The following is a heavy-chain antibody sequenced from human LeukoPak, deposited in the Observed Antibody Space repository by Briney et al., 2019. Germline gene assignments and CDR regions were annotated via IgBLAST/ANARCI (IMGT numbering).Heavy chain of an antibody. CDR1: GYSFSTHG. CDR3: AKENRVRVPAAIDFYYYGMDV. CDR2: ISGSGGST. J-gene: IGHJ6*02. D-gene: IGHD2-2*01. V-gene: IGHV3-23*01. Sequence: GGPLRLSCVASGYSFSTHGMHWVRQAPGKGLEWVSAISGSGGSTYYADSVKGRFTISRDNSKNTLYLQMNSLRAEDTAVYYCAKENRVRVPAAIDFYYYGMDVWGQGTTVTVSS.